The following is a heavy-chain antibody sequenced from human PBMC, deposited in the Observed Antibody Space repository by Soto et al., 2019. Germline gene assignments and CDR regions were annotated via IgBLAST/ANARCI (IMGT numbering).Heavy chain of an antibody. V-gene: IGHV4-59*01. CDR1: GGSISSYY. CDR3: ASSGGDMTTVEYFDY. J-gene: IGHJ4*02. D-gene: IGHD4-17*01. CDR2: IYYSGST. Sequence: QVQLQESGPGLVKPSETLSLTCTVSGGSISSYYWSWIRQPPGKGLEWIGYIYYSGSTNYNPSLKSRVTISVDTSKNQFSLKLSSVTAADTAVYYCASSGGDMTTVEYFDYWGQGTLVTVSS.